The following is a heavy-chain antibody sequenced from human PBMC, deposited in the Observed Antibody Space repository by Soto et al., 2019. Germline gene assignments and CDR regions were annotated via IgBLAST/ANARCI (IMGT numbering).Heavy chain of an antibody. CDR1: GFPFSVYG. CDR2: TWYDGTNK. J-gene: IGHJ3*02. D-gene: IGHD4-17*01. CDR3: ARPQGDYGDYLRAFDI. Sequence: QVQLVESGGGVVLPGGSLRISCAASGFPFSVYGMHWVRQAPGKGLEWVAVTWYDGTNKYYAESVKGRFIISRDNSKNTLYLQMNSLRVEDTAVYHCARPQGDYGDYLRAFDIWGPGTTVTVSS. V-gene: IGHV3-33*01.